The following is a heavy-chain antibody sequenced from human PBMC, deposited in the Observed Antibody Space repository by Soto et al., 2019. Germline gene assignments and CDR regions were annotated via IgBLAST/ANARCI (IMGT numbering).Heavy chain of an antibody. CDR3: AKGMYYYDSSGYRLFDY. CDR2: ISVSGGTT. V-gene: IGHV3-23*01. D-gene: IGHD3-22*01. CDR1: GFTFRNFA. J-gene: IGHJ4*02. Sequence: VGSLRLSCAASGFTFRNFAMNWVRQAPGKGLEWVSGISVSGGTTYYADSVRGRFTVSRDNSKNSVFLQMNSLRAEDTAVYFCAKGMYYYDSSGYRLFDYWGQGTLVTVSS.